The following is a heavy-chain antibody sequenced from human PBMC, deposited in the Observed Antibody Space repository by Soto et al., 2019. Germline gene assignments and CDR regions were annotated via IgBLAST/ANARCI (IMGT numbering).Heavy chain of an antibody. D-gene: IGHD4-4*01. CDR1: GYTFTSYD. CDR2: MNPNSGNT. Sequence: ASVKVSCKASGYTFTSYDINWVRQATGQGLEWMGWMNPNSGNTGYAQKFLGRVTMTRNTSISTAYMELSSLRSEDTAVYYCARGKAVRHYYYYGMDVWGQGTTVTVSS. J-gene: IGHJ6*02. V-gene: IGHV1-8*01. CDR3: ARGKAVRHYYYYGMDV.